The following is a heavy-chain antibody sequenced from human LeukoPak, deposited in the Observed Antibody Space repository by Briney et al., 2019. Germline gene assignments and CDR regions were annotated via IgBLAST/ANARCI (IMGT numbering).Heavy chain of an antibody. D-gene: IGHD2-15*01. Sequence: SETLSLTCTVSGGSISSYYWSWIRQPPGKGLEWIGRIYTSGSTNYNPSLKSRVTMSVDTSKNQFSLKLSSVTAADTAVYYCARDERGYCSGGSCFSWSDYWGQGTLVTVSS. CDR3: ARDERGYCSGGSCFSWSDY. J-gene: IGHJ4*02. CDR1: GGSISSYY. CDR2: IYTSGST. V-gene: IGHV4-4*07.